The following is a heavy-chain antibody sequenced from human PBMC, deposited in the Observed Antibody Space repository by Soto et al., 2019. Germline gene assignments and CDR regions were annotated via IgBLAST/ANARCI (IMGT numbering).Heavy chain of an antibody. D-gene: IGHD3-10*01. J-gene: IGHJ4*02. Sequence: SETLSLTCSVSGTSIRGYYWTWIRQPPGKGLEWIGYIYYTGTTKYNPSLKSRVTISVGTSKNQFSLRLNSVTAADTAVYYCAREVSSFGSNHFDSWGQGXLVTVYS. V-gene: IGHV4-59*01. CDR3: AREVSSFGSNHFDS. CDR2: IYYTGTT. CDR1: GTSIRGYY.